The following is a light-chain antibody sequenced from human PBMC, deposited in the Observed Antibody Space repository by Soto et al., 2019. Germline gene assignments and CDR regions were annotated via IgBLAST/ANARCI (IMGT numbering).Light chain of an antibody. J-gene: IGKJ2*01. CDR2: DAS. CDR1: QRISTW. V-gene: IGKV1-5*01. Sequence: DIQMTQSPSTLSASVGDRVTITCRASQRISTWLAWFQQKPGKAPDLLIYDASSLESGVPSRFSGSGSGTEFTLTISSLQPDDFATYYCQHYNSYPYTFGQGTKLEIK. CDR3: QHYNSYPYT.